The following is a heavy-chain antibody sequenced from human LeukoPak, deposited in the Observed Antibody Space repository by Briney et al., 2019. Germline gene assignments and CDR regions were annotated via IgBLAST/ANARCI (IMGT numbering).Heavy chain of an antibody. V-gene: IGHV1-18*01. Sequence: QKFQGRVAMTSDTSTSTAYMELRSLRSDDTAVYYCAKVGMVATIDYWGQGTLVTVSS. J-gene: IGHJ4*02. CDR3: AKVGMVATIDY. D-gene: IGHD5-12*01.